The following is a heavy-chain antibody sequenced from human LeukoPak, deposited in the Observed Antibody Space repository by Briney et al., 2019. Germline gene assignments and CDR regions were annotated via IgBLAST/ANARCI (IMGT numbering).Heavy chain of an antibody. V-gene: IGHV3-23*01. CDR2: ISVNGETT. Sequence: GGSLRLSCAVSGFSVSSFGMSWVRQAPGKGLEWISAISVNGETTWYADSVRGRFIISRDNSKNTLYLQLSSLRAEDTPLYYCAQGFSSGWYPYWGQGSLGSVSS. CDR1: GFSVSSFG. CDR3: AQGFSSGWYPY. D-gene: IGHD6-19*01. J-gene: IGHJ4*02.